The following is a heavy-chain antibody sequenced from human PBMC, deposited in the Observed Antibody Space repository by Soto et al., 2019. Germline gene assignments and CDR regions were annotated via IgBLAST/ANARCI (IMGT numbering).Heavy chain of an antibody. D-gene: IGHD5-12*01. Sequence: QVQLVESGGGVVQPGRSLRLSCAASGFTFSSYGMHWVRQAPGKGLEWVAVISYDGSNKYYADSVKGRFTISRDNSKNTLYLQMNSLRAEDTAVYYCAKVVSGYSGYDSFGYYHYGMDVWGQGTTVTVSS. CDR1: GFTFSSYG. V-gene: IGHV3-30*18. J-gene: IGHJ6*02. CDR2: ISYDGSNK. CDR3: AKVVSGYSGYDSFGYYHYGMDV.